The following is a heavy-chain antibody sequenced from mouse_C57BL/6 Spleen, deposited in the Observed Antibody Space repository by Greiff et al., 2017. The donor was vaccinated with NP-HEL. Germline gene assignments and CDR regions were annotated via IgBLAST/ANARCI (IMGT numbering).Heavy chain of an antibody. CDR1: GYTFTDYY. D-gene: IGHD1-1*01. J-gene: IGHJ2*01. Sequence: EVQVVESGPELVKPGASVKISCKASGYTFTDYYMNWVKQSHGKSLEWIGDINPNNGGTSYNQKFKGKATLTVDKSSSTAYMELRSLTSEDSAVYYCASYYYGPDYWGQGTTLTVSS. V-gene: IGHV1-26*01. CDR2: INPNNGGT. CDR3: ASYYYGPDY.